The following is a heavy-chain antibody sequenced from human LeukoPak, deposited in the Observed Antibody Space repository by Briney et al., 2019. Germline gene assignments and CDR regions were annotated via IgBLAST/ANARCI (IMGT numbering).Heavy chain of an antibody. CDR2: ISGSGGST. D-gene: IGHD1-26*01. CDR3: ASGYSGSFFQH. V-gene: IGHV3-23*01. J-gene: IGHJ1*01. CDR1: GFTFSSYA. Sequence: GGSLRLSCAASGFTFSSYAMSWVRQAPGKGLEWVSAISGSGGSTYYADSVKGRFTISRDNSKNTLYLQMNSLRAEDTAVYCCASGYSGSFFQHWGQGTLVTVSS.